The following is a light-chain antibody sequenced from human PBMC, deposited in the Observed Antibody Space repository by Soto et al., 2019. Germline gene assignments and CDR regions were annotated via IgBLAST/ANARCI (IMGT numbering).Light chain of an antibody. V-gene: IGLV1-40*01. CDR2: GNS. J-gene: IGLJ1*01. CDR1: SSNIGAHYD. Sequence: LTQPPSVSGAPGQRVTISCTGSSSNIGAHYDVHWYQQLPGTAPKLLIYGNSNRPSGVPDRFSGSKSGTSASLAITGLQAEDEADYYCQSYDNSLSVYVFGTGTKVTVL. CDR3: QSYDNSLSVYV.